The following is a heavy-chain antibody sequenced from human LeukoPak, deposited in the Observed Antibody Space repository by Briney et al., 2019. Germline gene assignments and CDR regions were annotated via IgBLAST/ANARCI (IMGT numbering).Heavy chain of an antibody. D-gene: IGHD5-24*01. CDR2: ISSSSRYI. Sequence: GGSLRLSCAASGFTFSSYSMNWVRQAPGKGLEWVSSISSSSRYIYYTDSVKGRFTISRDDAKNSLYLQMNSLRAEDKAVYYCARNLDGYNSNFAYWGQGTLVTVSS. V-gene: IGHV3-21*06. CDR1: GFTFSSYS. J-gene: IGHJ4*02. CDR3: ARNLDGYNSNFAY.